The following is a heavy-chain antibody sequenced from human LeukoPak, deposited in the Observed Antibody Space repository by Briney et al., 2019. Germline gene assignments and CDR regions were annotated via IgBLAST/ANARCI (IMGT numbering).Heavy chain of an antibody. CDR3: ARGSHYDFWSGPRPFYYYYGMDV. CDR1: GYTFTSYG. V-gene: IGHV1-18*01. CDR2: ISAYNGNT. D-gene: IGHD3-3*01. J-gene: IGHJ6*02. Sequence: ASVKVSCKASGYTFTSYGISWVRKAPGQGLEWMGWISAYNGNTNYAQKLQGRVTMTTDTSTSTAYMELRSLRSDDTAVYYCARGSHYDFWSGPRPFYYYYGMDVWGQGTTVTVSS.